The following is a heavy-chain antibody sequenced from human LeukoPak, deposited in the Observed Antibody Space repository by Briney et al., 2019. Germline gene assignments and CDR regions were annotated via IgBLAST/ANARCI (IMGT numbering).Heavy chain of an antibody. Sequence: SETLSLTCAVYRGSLSGYYWSWIRQPPGKGLEWIGEINHSGGTNYNPSLKSRVTISVDTSENRFSLKLSSVTAADTAVYYCARTRSSGYLTFDYWGQGILVTVSS. CDR3: ARTRSSGYLTFDY. J-gene: IGHJ4*02. D-gene: IGHD3-22*01. V-gene: IGHV4-34*01. CDR2: INHSGGT. CDR1: RGSLSGYY.